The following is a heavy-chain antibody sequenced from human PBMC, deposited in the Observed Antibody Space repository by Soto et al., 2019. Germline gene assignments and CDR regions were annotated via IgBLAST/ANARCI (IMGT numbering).Heavy chain of an antibody. J-gene: IGHJ4*02. Sequence: PSVKVSCKVSGYTLTELSMHWVRQAPGKGLEWMGGIIPFFGTAEYSQKFEDRITITADESTNTVYMDLRSLTSEDTAIYYCARTAPMDAGDKYYYDFWGQGALVTVSS. CDR3: ARTAPMDAGDKYYYDF. V-gene: IGHV1-69*13. CDR1: GYTLTELS. CDR2: IIPFFGTA. D-gene: IGHD3-16*01.